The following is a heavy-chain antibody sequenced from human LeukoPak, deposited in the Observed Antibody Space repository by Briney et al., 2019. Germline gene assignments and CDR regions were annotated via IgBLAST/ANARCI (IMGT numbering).Heavy chain of an antibody. J-gene: IGHJ4*02. CDR2: ISRSGTYI. CDR1: GFTFSTYS. V-gene: IGHV3-21*01. Sequence: GGSLRLSCAASGFTFSTYSVTWVRQAPGKGLEWVSSISRSGTYIYYADSVQGRFTISRDNAKKLVFLQMNSLRAEDTAVYYCARGAVGAVPFDFWGQGTLVTVSS. CDR3: ARGAVGAVPFDF. D-gene: IGHD1-26*01.